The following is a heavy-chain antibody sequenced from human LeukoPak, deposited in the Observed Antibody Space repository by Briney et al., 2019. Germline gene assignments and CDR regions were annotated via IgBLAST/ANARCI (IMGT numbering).Heavy chain of an antibody. D-gene: IGHD3-10*01. CDR2: ISWNSGSI. Sequence: GGSLRLSCAASGFTFDDYAMHWVRQAPGKGLEWVSGISWNSGSIGYADSVKGRFTISRDNAKNSLYLQMNSLRAEDTALYYCAKDTIRYYGSGSYYYGAFDIWGQGTMVTVSS. CDR3: AKDTIRYYGSGSYYYGAFDI. J-gene: IGHJ3*02. CDR1: GFTFDDYA. V-gene: IGHV3-9*01.